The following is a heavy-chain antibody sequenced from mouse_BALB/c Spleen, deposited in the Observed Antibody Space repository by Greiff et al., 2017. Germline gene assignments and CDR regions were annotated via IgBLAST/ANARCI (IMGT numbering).Heavy chain of an antibody. CDR3: ARDLDYDEGGYAMDY. D-gene: IGHD2-4*01. Sequence: EVKLMESGGGLVQPGGSRKLSCAASGFTFSDYGMAWVRQAPGKGPEWVAFISNLAYSIYYADTVTGRFTISRENAKNTLYLEMSSLRSEDTAMYYCARDLDYDEGGYAMDYWGQGTSVTVSS. J-gene: IGHJ4*01. V-gene: IGHV5-15*02. CDR1: GFTFSDYG. CDR2: ISNLAYSI.